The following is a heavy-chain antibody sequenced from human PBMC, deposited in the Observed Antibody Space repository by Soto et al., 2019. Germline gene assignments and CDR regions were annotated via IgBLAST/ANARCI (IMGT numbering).Heavy chain of an antibody. V-gene: IGHV2-5*02. CDR3: AHRRPGYDRSGYYPYFDE. CDR1: GFSLSTSGVG. J-gene: IGHJ4*02. Sequence: SGPTLVNPTQTLTLTCTFSGFSLSTSGVGVGWIRQPPGKALEWLALIYWDDDKRYSPSLKSRLTITKDTSKNQLVLTMTNMVPVETGTYYGAHRRPGYDRSGYYPYFDEWGEGTL. CDR2: IYWDDDK. D-gene: IGHD3-22*01.